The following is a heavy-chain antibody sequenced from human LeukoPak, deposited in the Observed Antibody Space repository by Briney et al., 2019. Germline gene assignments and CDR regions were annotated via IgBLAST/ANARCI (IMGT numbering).Heavy chain of an antibody. Sequence: ASVKVSCKASGGPFSTSSFSWVRQAPGQGLEWMGGIVPMFGTTHYAQKFQGKVTITADESTRTASMQLSSLRSEDTAAYYCARGALQYDSSGYYDYFDYWGQGTLVTVSS. CDR2: IVPMFGTT. CDR1: GGPFSTSS. CDR3: ARGALQYDSSGYYDYFDY. V-gene: IGHV1-69*13. J-gene: IGHJ4*02. D-gene: IGHD3-22*01.